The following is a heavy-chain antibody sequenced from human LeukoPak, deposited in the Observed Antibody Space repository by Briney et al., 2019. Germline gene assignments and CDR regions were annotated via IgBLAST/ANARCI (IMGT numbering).Heavy chain of an antibody. J-gene: IGHJ5*02. Sequence: GGSLRLSCAASGFIMSTYEMHWVRQTPGKGLGWLSYINHRDGSRLYADSLNGRFTISRDDAKNSLYLQMDSLRAEDTAVYYCVRGEARGTEVWFDPWGQGTQVIVSA. CDR2: INHRDGSR. V-gene: IGHV3-48*03. D-gene: IGHD1/OR15-1a*01. CDR1: GFIMSTYE. CDR3: VRGEARGTEVWFDP.